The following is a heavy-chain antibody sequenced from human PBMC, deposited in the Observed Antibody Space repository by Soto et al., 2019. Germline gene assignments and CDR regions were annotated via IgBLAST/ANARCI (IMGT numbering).Heavy chain of an antibody. V-gene: IGHV3-23*01. CDR2: ISGSGGST. CDR1: GFTFSSYA. D-gene: IGHD5-18*01. Sequence: EVQLLESGGGLVQPGGSLRLSCAASGFTFSSYAMSWVRQAPGKGLEWVSAISGSGGSTYYADSVKGRFTISRDNSKNTLYLQRSSLRAEDTAVYYCAKDAPISKSGYSYGPYYFDYWGQGTLVTVSS. CDR3: AKDAPISKSGYSYGPYYFDY. J-gene: IGHJ4*02.